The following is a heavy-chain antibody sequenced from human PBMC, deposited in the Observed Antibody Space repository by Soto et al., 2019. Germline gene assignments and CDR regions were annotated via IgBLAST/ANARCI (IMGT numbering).Heavy chain of an antibody. Sequence: PVGALRLSCAASGLTVTRYSMNWVRQAPGKGLEWVSSISSTTNYIYYGDSMKGRFTISRDNAKNSLYLEMNSLRAEDTAVYYCARESEDLISKFDDWGHLTLLTLSS. CDR1: GLTVTRYS. V-gene: IGHV3-21*06. CDR3: ARESEDLISKFDD. CDR2: ISSTTNYI. J-gene: IGHJ4*01.